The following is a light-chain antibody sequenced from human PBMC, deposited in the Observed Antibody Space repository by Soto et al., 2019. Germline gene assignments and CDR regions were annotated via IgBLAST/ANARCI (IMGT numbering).Light chain of an antibody. J-gene: IGLJ2*01. CDR2: DTS. CDR1: TGAVTSGHY. V-gene: IGLV7-46*01. Sequence: QAVVTQEPSLTVSPGGTVTLTCGSSTGAVTSGHYVYWIQQKPGQAPRTLIYDTSNKHSWTPARFSGSLLGGKAALTLSGAQPEDEAEYYCLLSYSNARVVFGGGTKLTVL. CDR3: LLSYSNARVV.